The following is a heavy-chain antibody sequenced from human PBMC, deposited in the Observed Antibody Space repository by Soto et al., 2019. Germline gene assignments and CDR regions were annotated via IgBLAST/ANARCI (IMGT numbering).Heavy chain of an antibody. CDR2: ISENGGIT. D-gene: IGHD3-10*01. Sequence: EVQLVESGGGLVQPGGSLRLSCAASGFTFSTYWMQWVRQVPGEGLVWVSSISENGGITTYADSVKGRFTISRDNAKNTLYLQMNGLRVEDTAIYYCAREYYSSGTHWALGTLVTVST. J-gene: IGHJ1*01. CDR3: AREYYSSGTH. CDR1: GFTFSTYW. V-gene: IGHV3-74*01.